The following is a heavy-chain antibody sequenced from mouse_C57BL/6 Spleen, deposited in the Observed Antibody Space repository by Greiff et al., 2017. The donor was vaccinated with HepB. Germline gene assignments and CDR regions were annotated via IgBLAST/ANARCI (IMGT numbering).Heavy chain of an antibody. D-gene: IGHD2-1*01. V-gene: IGHV1-64*01. CDR3: AVNYYYFDY. CDR2: IHPNSGST. CDR1: GYTFTSYW. Sequence: QVHVKQPGAELVKPGASVKLSCKASGYTFTSYWMHWVKQRPGQGLEWIGMIHPNSGSTNYNEKFKSKATLTVDKSSSTAYMQLSSLTSEDSAVYYCAVNYYYFDYWGQGTTLTVSS. J-gene: IGHJ2*01.